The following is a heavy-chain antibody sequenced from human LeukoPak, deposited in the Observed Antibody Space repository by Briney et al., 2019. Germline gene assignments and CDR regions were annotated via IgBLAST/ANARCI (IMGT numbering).Heavy chain of an antibody. J-gene: IGHJ5*02. CDR1: GGSLSSSSYY. CDR3: ARDSGDTDNWFDP. D-gene: IGHD2-21*02. V-gene: IGHV4-39*07. Sequence: SETLSLTCSVSGGSLSSSSYYWGWIRQPPGRGLEWIGNIYETGSTNSNPSLKSRVTMSVDTSKNQFSLKLSSVTAADTAVYYCARDSGDTDNWFDPWGQGTLVTVSS. CDR2: IYETGST.